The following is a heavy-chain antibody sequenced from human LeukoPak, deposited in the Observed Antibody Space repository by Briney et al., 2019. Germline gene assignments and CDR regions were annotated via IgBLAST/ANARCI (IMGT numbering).Heavy chain of an antibody. CDR1: GGSISSGSYY. V-gene: IGHV4-61*02. CDR3: AGMSAGYSSGWYLGYYFDY. Sequence: SETLSLTCTVSGGSISSGSYYWSWIRQPAGKGLEWIGRIYTSGSTNYNLSLKSRVTISVDTSKNQFSLKLSSVTAADTAVYYCAGMSAGYSSGWYLGYYFDYWGQGTLVTVSS. J-gene: IGHJ4*02. CDR2: IYTSGST. D-gene: IGHD6-19*01.